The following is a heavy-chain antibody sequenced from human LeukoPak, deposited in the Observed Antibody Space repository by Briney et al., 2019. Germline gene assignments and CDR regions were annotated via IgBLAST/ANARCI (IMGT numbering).Heavy chain of an antibody. V-gene: IGHV3-21*01. CDR1: GFTFSSYS. CDR3: ALTGVWLQSSFDY. J-gene: IGHJ4*02. D-gene: IGHD5-12*01. CDR2: ISSSSSYI. Sequence: PGGSLRLSCAASGFTFSSYSMNWVRQAPGKGLEWVSSISSSSSYIYYADSVKGRFTISRDNAKNSLYLQMNSLRAEDTAVYYCALTGVWLQSSFDYWGQGTLVTVSS.